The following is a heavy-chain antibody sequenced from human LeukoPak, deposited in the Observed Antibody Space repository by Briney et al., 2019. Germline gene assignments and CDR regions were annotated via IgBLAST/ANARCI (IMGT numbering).Heavy chain of an antibody. D-gene: IGHD6-13*01. V-gene: IGHV3-30*04. J-gene: IGHJ4*02. CDR3: ARDRSGTEHFDY. CDR2: ISYDGSNK. CDR1: GFTFSGYA. Sequence: GRSLRLSCAASGFTFSGYAMQWVRQAPGRGLEWGAVISYDGSNKYYADSVKGRFTISRDNSKNTLYVQMNSLRAEDTAVYYCARDRSGTEHFDYWGQGSLVTVSS.